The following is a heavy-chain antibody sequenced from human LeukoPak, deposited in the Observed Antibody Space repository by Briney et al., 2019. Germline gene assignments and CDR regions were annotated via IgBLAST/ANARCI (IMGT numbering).Heavy chain of an antibody. Sequence: PGGSLSLSCAASGFTFSSYSMNWVRQAPGKGLEWVSSISSSSSYIYYADSVKGRFTISRDNAKNSLYLQMNSLRAEDTAVYYCARGGYYYDSSGYDYWGQGTLVTVSS. CDR1: GFTFSSYS. CDR3: ARGGYYYDSSGYDY. CDR2: ISSSSSYI. V-gene: IGHV3-21*01. J-gene: IGHJ4*02. D-gene: IGHD3-22*01.